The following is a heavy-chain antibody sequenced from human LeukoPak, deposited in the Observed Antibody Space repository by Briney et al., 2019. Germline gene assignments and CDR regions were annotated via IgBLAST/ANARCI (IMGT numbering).Heavy chain of an antibody. J-gene: IGHJ3*02. CDR1: GYTFTGYW. Sequence: ASVKVSCKAFGYTFTGYWMHWVRQAPGQGPEWMGIINPSGGSTSYAQKFLGRVTMTRDMSTSTVYMELSSLRSEDTAVYYCASGGATVVTVYAFDIWGQGTMVTVSS. CDR3: ASGGATVVTVYAFDI. CDR2: INPSGGST. V-gene: IGHV1-46*01. D-gene: IGHD4-23*01.